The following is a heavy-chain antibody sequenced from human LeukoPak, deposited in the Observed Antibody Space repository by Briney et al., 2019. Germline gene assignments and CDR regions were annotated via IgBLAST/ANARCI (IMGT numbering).Heavy chain of an antibody. CDR3: ATDGPRELFLRPFGY. Sequence: ASVKVSCKVSGYTLTELSMHWVRQAPGKGLEWMGGFDQEDGETIYAQKFQGRVTMTEDTSTDTAYMELSSLRSEDTAVYYCATDGPRELFLRPFGYWGQATTVTVSS. CDR2: FDQEDGET. D-gene: IGHD3-10*01. V-gene: IGHV1-24*01. CDR1: GYTLTELS. J-gene: IGHJ4*02.